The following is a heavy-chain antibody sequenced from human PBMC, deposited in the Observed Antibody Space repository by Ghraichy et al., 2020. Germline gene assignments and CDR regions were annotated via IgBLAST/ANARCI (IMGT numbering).Heavy chain of an antibody. Sequence: SETLSLTCAVSGGSISSGGYSWSWIRQPPGKGLEWIGYIYHSGSTYYNPSLKSRVTISVDRSKNQFSLKLSSVTAADTAVYYCARVNFWCGYYSDYYYYMDVWSKRPTLTV. J-gene: IGHJ6*03. D-gene: IGHD3-3*01. CDR1: GGSISSGGYS. CDR2: IYHSGST. CDR3: ARVNFWCGYYSDYYYYMDV. V-gene: IGHV4-30-2*01.